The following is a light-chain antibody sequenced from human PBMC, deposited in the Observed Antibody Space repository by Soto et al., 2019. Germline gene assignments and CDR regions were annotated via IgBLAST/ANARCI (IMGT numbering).Light chain of an antibody. V-gene: IGLV2-14*01. CDR1: NSDVGGYDY. J-gene: IGLJ1*01. CDR3: SSYTSSSTSV. Sequence: QSALTQPASVSGSPGHSITVSCTGTNSDVGGYDYVSWYQQHPGKAPKLMIYDVTNRPSGVSNRFSGSKSGNTASLTISGLQAEDEADYYCSSYTSSSTSVFGTGTKVTVL. CDR2: DVT.